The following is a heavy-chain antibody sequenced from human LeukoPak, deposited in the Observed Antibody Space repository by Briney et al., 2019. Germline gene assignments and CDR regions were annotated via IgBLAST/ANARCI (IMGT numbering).Heavy chain of an antibody. CDR2: INHSGST. Sequence: SETLSLTCAVYGGSFSGYYWSWIRQPPGKGLEWIGEINHSGSTNYNPSLKSRVTISVDTSKNQFSLKLSSVTAADTAVYYCARVGYSGTGTFDYWGQGTLVTVSS. J-gene: IGHJ4*02. CDR3: ARVGYSGTGTFDY. D-gene: IGHD5-12*01. V-gene: IGHV4-34*01. CDR1: GGSFSGYY.